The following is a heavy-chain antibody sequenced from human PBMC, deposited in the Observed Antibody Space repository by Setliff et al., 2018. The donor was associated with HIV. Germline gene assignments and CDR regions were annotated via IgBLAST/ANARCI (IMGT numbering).Heavy chain of an antibody. CDR1: GYTFTGYY. CDR3: ARGDYDSSGYHHFDY. J-gene: IGHJ4*02. CDR2: INPNSGGT. V-gene: IGHV1-2*06. Sequence: ASVKVSCKASGYTFTGYYVHWVRQAPGQGLEWMGRINPNSGGTNYAQKFQGRVTMTRDTSISTAYMELSRLRSDDTAVYYCARGDYDSSGYHHFDYWGQGTLVTVSS. D-gene: IGHD3-22*01.